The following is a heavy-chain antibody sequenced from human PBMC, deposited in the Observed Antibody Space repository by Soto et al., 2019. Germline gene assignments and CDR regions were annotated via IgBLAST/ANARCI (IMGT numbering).Heavy chain of an antibody. V-gene: IGHV1-69*02. J-gene: IGHJ5*02. D-gene: IGHD2-2*01. CDR2: IIPILGIA. CDR3: AVRYCSSTSCYGPNWFDP. Sequence: QVQLVQSGAEVKKPGSSVKVSCKGSGGTFSSYTISWVRQAPGQGLEWMGRIIPILGIANYAQKFQGRVTITADKSTSTAYMELSSLRSEDTAVYYCAVRYCSSTSCYGPNWFDPWGQGTLVTVSS. CDR1: GGTFSSYT.